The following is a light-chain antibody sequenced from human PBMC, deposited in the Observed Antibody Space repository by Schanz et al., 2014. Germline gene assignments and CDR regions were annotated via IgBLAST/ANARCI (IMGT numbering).Light chain of an antibody. J-gene: IGKJ2*01. CDR3: QQYNNWPPWYT. Sequence: EIVMTQSPGTLSVSPGERATLSCRASETVTTYLAWYQQKPGQAPRLLIYDASSRATGIPARFSGSGSGTEFTLTISSLQSEDFAVYYCQQYNNWPPWYTFGQGTKLEIK. CDR1: ETVTTY. CDR2: DAS. V-gene: IGKV3D-15*01.